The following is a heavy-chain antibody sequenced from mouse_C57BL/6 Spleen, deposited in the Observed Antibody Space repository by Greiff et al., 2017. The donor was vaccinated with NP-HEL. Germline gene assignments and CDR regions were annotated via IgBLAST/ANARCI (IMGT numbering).Heavy chain of an antibody. V-gene: IGHV1-72*01. CDR3: ASWVYYSMDY. D-gene: IGHD4-1*01. Sequence: QVQLQQPGAELVKPGASVKLSCKASGYTFTSYWMHWVKQRPGRGLEWIGRIDPNSGGTKYNEKFKSKATLTVDKPSSTAYMQLSSRTSDDSAVYYCASWVYYSMDYWGQGTSVTVSS. CDR2: IDPNSGGT. J-gene: IGHJ4*01. CDR1: GYTFTSYW.